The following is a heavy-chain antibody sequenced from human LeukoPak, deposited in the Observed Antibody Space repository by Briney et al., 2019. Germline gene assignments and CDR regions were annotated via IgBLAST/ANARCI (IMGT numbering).Heavy chain of an antibody. CDR3: AKDPPLFDSSGYYFDY. D-gene: IGHD3-22*01. J-gene: IGHJ4*02. V-gene: IGHV3-23*01. CDR2: ISGSGGST. CDR1: GFTFGSYA. Sequence: GGSLRLSCTASGFTFGSYAMSWVRQAPGKGLEWVAAISGSGGSTYYADSVKGRFTISRDNSKNTLYLQMNSLRAEDTAVYYCAKDPPLFDSSGYYFDYWGQGTLVTASS.